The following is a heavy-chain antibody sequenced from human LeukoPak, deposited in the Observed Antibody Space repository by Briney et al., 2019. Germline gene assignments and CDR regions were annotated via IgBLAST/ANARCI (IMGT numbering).Heavy chain of an antibody. CDR3: AKGPNVLRFLEWTRTDY. J-gene: IGHJ4*02. D-gene: IGHD3-3*01. Sequence: GGSLRLSCAASGFTFSSYAMSWVRQAPGKGLEWVSAISGSGGSTYYADSVKGRFTISRDNSKNTLYLQMNSLRAEDTAVYYCAKGPNVLRFLEWTRTDYWGQGTLVTVSS. V-gene: IGHV3-23*01. CDR1: GFTFSSYA. CDR2: ISGSGGST.